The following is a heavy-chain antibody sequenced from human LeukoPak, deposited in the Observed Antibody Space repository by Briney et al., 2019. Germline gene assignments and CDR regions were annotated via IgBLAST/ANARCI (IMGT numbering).Heavy chain of an antibody. Sequence: ASVKVSCKTSGYSFRSYVISWVRQVPGHGLEWVGWISTSNGKTKFAKKFQDRVTMTTDTSTSTAYLDVMSLRYDDTAIYYCARGRDTSGWGACDFDFWGQGTLITVSS. V-gene: IGHV1-18*01. D-gene: IGHD6-19*01. CDR3: ARGRDTSGWGACDFDF. CDR1: GYSFRSYV. CDR2: ISTSNGKT. J-gene: IGHJ4*02.